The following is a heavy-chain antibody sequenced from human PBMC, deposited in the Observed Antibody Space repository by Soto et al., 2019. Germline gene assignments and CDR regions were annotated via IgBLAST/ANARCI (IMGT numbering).Heavy chain of an antibody. CDR3: ARGREGVYGDYFRSYFDY. CDR2: VWDDGSKK. Sequence: LSLSCAASGFKFGTSGMHWVRQAPGKGLECVAMVWDDGSKKQYSDSVKGRFIISRDNSNNTLYLQMSSLRAEDTAIYYCARGREGVYGDYFRSYFDYWGQGVRVTVSS. D-gene: IGHD4-17*01. V-gene: IGHV3-33*08. J-gene: IGHJ4*02. CDR1: GFKFGTSG.